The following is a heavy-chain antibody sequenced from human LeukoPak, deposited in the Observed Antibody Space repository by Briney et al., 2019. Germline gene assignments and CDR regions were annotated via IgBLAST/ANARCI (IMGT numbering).Heavy chain of an antibody. D-gene: IGHD4-11*01. CDR1: GFSVSNNY. CDR3: ARSRLGYSNFDF. Sequence: GGSLRLSCAPSGFSVSNNYMHWVRQAPGRGLEWVPVIYGGGGTDYADSVKGRLTISRDTSTNTVYLQMNSLRAEDTAVYYCARSRLGYSNFDFWGQGALVTVSS. CDR2: IYGGGGT. V-gene: IGHV3-53*01. J-gene: IGHJ4*02.